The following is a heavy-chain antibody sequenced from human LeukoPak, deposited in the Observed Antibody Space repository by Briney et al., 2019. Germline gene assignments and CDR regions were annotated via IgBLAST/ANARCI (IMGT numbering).Heavy chain of an antibody. Sequence: GRSLRLSCAASGFTFSSYAMHWVRQAPGKGLEWVAVISYDGSNKYYAGSVKGRFTISRDNSKNTLYLQMNSLRAEDTAVYYCARGQWLVLGNYMDVWGKGTTVTVSS. CDR3: ARGQWLVLGNYMDV. CDR2: ISYDGSNK. D-gene: IGHD6-19*01. J-gene: IGHJ6*03. V-gene: IGHV3-30*04. CDR1: GFTFSSYA.